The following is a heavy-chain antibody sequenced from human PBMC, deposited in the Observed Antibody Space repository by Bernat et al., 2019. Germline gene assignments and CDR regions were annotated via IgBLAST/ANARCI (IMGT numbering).Heavy chain of an antibody. Sequence: QVQLQESGPGLVKPSQTLSLTCTVSGGSISSGGYYWSWFRQHPGKGLEWIGYIYYSGSTYYNPSLKSRVTISVETSKNQFYLKLSSVTAADTDVYYYARLRWLKYHYFDYWGQGTLVTVSS. CDR2: IYYSGST. CDR1: GGSISSGGYY. D-gene: IGHD5-24*01. V-gene: IGHV4-31*03. CDR3: ARLRWLKYHYFDY. J-gene: IGHJ4*02.